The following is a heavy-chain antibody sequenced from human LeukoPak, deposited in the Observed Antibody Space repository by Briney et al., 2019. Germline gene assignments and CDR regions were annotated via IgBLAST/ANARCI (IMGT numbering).Heavy chain of an antibody. CDR1: GFTFSRYA. J-gene: IGHJ4*02. V-gene: IGHV3-23*01. D-gene: IGHD3-22*01. CDR2: ISGSGGGT. CDR3: ARGSPFYESSGYQYYFDY. Sequence: GSLRLSCAASGFTFSRYAMNWVRQSPGKGLGWVSAISGSGGGTYYADSVKGRFTISRDYSENTLYLQMNSLSAEDTAIYYCARGSPFYESSGYQYYFDYWGQGTLVTVSS.